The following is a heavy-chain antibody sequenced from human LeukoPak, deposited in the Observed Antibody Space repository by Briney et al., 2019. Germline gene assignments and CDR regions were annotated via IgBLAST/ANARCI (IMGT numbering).Heavy chain of an antibody. D-gene: IGHD3-3*01. CDR2: INTNRGGR. CDR1: GYTFSGYY. V-gene: IGHV1-2*02. Sequence: GASVKVTCKGSGYTFSGYYMHWVRQAPGQGLEWMGWINTNRGGRNYAQKFHGRVTMTSDTSISTDYMELRRLRSDDTAVYYCAREITIYGVAYDPWGQGTLVTVSS. J-gene: IGHJ5*02. CDR3: AREITIYGVAYDP.